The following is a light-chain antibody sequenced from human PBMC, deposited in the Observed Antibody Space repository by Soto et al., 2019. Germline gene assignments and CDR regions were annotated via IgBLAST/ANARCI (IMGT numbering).Light chain of an antibody. CDR3: QQYNSYSPA. CDR2: KAS. Sequence: DVQITQNPSTLSASVGDRVTITCRASQSISSWLAWYQQKPGKAPKLLIYKASSLESGVPSRFSGSGSGTEFTLTISSLQPDDFATYYCQQYNSYSPAFGQGTKVDIK. J-gene: IGKJ1*01. CDR1: QSISSW. V-gene: IGKV1-5*03.